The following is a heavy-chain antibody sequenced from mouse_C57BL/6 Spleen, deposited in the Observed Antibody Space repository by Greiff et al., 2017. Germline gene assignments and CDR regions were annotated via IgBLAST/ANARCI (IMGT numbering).Heavy chain of an antibody. Sequence: QVQLQQSGAELARPGDSVKMSCKASGYTFTSYTMHWVKQRPGQGLEWIGYINPSSGYTKYNQKFKDKATLTADKSSSTAYMQLSSLTSEDSAVYYCARYGYYDAMDYWGQGTSVTVSS. CDR2: INPSSGYT. V-gene: IGHV1-4*01. D-gene: IGHD1-2*01. CDR1: GYTFTSYT. CDR3: ARYGYYDAMDY. J-gene: IGHJ4*01.